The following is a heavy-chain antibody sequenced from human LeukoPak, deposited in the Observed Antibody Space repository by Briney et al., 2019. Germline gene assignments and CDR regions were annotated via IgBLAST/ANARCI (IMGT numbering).Heavy chain of an antibody. Sequence: GGSLRLSCAASGFTFSSYSMHWVRQAPGKGLEWVSSISSSSSYIYYADSVKGRFTISRDNAKNSLYLQMNSLRAEDTAVYYCARDHRSGTDYWGQGTLVTVSS. CDR2: ISSSSSYI. D-gene: IGHD6-25*01. J-gene: IGHJ4*02. CDR3: ARDHRSGTDY. CDR1: GFTFSSYS. V-gene: IGHV3-21*01.